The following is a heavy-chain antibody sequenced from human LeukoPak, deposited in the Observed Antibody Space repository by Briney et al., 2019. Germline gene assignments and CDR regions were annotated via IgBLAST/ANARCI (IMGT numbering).Heavy chain of an antibody. D-gene: IGHD1-26*01. V-gene: IGHV1-18*01. CDR3: ARCSGSYTSDYYYGMDV. J-gene: IGHJ6*02. Sequence: ASVKVSCKASGYTFTSYGISWVRQAPRQGLEWMGWISAYNGNTKYAQKFQGRVNMTTDTSTSTAYMELRSLRSDDTAAYYCARCSGSYTSDYYYGMDVWGQGTTVTVS. CDR2: ISAYNGNT. CDR1: GYTFTSYG.